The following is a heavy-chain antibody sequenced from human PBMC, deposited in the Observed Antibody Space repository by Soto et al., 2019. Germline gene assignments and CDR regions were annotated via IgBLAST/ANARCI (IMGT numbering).Heavy chain of an antibody. D-gene: IGHD1-7*01. J-gene: IGHJ6*02. CDR3: ARDRGRAGTTAKTNYYYYYGMDV. CDR2: IIPIFGTA. V-gene: IGHV1-69*13. CDR1: GGTFSSYA. Sequence: SVKVSCKASGGTFSSYAISWVRQAPGQGLEWMGGIIPIFGTANYAQKFQSRVTITADESTSTAYMELSSLRSEDTAVYYCARDRGRAGTTAKTNYYYYYGMDVWGQGTTVTVSS.